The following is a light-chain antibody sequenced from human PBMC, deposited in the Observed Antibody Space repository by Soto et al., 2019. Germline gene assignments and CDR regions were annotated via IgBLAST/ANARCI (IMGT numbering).Light chain of an antibody. CDR3: QQHNNWPPIT. V-gene: IGKV1-5*03. Sequence: QVFPSPSTLSVCVRYVLPITCRAMQTISSWLAWYQQKPGKAPQLLIYKASTLKSGVPPRFSGSGSGTDFTLTISSLEPEDFAVYYCQQHNNWPPITFGQGTRVEIK. CDR2: KAS. J-gene: IGKJ5*01. CDR1: QTISSW.